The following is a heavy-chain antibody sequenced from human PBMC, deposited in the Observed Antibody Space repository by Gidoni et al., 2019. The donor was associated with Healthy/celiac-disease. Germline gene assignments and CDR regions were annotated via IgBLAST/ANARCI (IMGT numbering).Heavy chain of an antibody. CDR1: GFTFSSYG. CDR2: IWYDGSNK. CDR3: ARGEEYSGSYFVY. D-gene: IGHD1-26*01. J-gene: IGHJ4*02. V-gene: IGHV3-33*01. Sequence: QVQLVESGGGVVQPGRSLRLSCAAAGFTFSSYGMHWVGQAPGKGLEWVAVIWYDGSNKYYADSVKGRFTISRDNSKNTLYLQMNSLRAEDTAVYYCARGEEYSGSYFVYWGQGTLVTVSS.